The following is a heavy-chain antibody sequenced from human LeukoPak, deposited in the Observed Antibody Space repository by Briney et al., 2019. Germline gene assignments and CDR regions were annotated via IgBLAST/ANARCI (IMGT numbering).Heavy chain of an antibody. CDR1: GFTFSSYW. Sequence: QAGGSLRLSCAASGFTFSSYWMHWVRQAPGKGLVWVSRINTDGSSTSYADSVKGRFTISRDNAKYTLYLQMNSLRAEDTAVYYCAREVPSGYYGMDVWGQGTTVTVSS. D-gene: IGHD3-10*01. V-gene: IGHV3-74*01. CDR2: INTDGSST. J-gene: IGHJ6*02. CDR3: AREVPSGYYGMDV.